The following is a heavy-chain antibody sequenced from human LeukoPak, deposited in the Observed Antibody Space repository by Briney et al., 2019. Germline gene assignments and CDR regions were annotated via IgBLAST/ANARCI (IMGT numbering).Heavy chain of an antibody. CDR3: ARRAVLPAASDY. CDR2: ISSSGSTI. V-gene: IGHV3-11*01. CDR1: GFTFSDYY. J-gene: IGHJ4*02. Sequence: GGSLRLSCAASGFTFSDYYMSWLRQAPGKGLEWVSYISSSGSTIYYADSVKGRFTISRDNAKNSLYLLMNSLRAEDTAVYYCARRAVLPAASDYWGQGTLVTVSS. D-gene: IGHD2-2*01.